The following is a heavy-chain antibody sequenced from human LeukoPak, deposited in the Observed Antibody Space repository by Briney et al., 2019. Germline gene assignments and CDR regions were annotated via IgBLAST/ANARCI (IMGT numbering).Heavy chain of an antibody. CDR2: IYSGGST. Sequence: GGSLRLSCAASGFTVSSNYMSWVRQAQGKGLEWVSVIYSGGSTYYADSVKGRFTISRDNSKNTLYLQMNSLRAEDTAVYYCAREEYGDYVGYFDYWGQGTLVTVSS. V-gene: IGHV3-66*02. CDR3: AREEYGDYVGYFDY. D-gene: IGHD4-17*01. J-gene: IGHJ4*02. CDR1: GFTVSSNY.